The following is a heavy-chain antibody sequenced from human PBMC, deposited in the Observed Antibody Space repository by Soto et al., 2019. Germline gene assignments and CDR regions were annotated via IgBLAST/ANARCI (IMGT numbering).Heavy chain of an antibody. Sequence: QVQLLESGPGLLKPSQTLSLTCTVSGGSISSGNYYWTWIRQPPGKGLEWIGYIFDSASTYYSPSRKSRLTMSIDTSKNQFSLTRTSVTAADTAVYFCAGEKYHSMDVWGQATRVTVSS. CDR2: IFDSAST. V-gene: IGHV4-30-4*08. J-gene: IGHJ6*02. CDR3: AGEKYHSMDV. CDR1: GGSISSGNYY. D-gene: IGHD2-2*01.